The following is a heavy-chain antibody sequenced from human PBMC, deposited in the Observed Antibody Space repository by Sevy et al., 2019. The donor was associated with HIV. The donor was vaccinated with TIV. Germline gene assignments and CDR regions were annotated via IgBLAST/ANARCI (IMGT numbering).Heavy chain of an antibody. CDR2: ISYDGSNK. V-gene: IGHV3-30-3*01. CDR3: ARGEGIRYYYDSSGYWEAADAFDI. J-gene: IGHJ3*02. CDR1: GFTFSSYA. D-gene: IGHD3-22*01. Sequence: GGSLRLSCAASGFTFSSYAMHWVRQAPGKGLEWVAVISYDGSNKYYADSVKGRFTISRDNSKNTLYLQMNSRRAEDTAVYYCARGEGIRYYYDSSGYWEAADAFDIWGQGTMVTVSS.